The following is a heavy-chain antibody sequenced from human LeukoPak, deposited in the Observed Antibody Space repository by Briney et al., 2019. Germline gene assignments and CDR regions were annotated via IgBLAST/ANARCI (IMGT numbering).Heavy chain of an antibody. J-gene: IGHJ6*02. CDR1: GFNVSLNY. Sequence: GGSLRLSCAASGFNVSLNYMTWVRQAPGRGLEWASFISRGGSTYYADSVKGRFTISRDNSKNTLLLQMNSLRAEDTAVYFCARAHYYDYSYGMDVWGQGTAVTVSS. CDR3: ARAHYYDYSYGMDV. D-gene: IGHD3-22*01. CDR2: ISRGGST. V-gene: IGHV3-66*01.